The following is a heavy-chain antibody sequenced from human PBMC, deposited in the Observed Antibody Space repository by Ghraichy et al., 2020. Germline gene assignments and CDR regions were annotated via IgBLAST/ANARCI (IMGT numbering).Heavy chain of an antibody. D-gene: IGHD6-19*01. J-gene: IGHJ4*02. CDR3: ARIDSSGWYISFDY. CDR2: IYYSGST. V-gene: IGHV4-39*07. CDR1: GGSISSSSYY. Sequence: SETLSLTCTVSGGSISSSSYYWGWLRQPPGKGLEWIGSIYYSGSTYYNPSLKSRVTISVDTSKNQFSLKLSSVTAADTAVYYCARIDSSGWYISFDYWGQGTLVTVSS.